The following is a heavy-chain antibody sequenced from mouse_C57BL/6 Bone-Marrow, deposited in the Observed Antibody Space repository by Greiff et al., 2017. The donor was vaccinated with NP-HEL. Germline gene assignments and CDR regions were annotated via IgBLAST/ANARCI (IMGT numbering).Heavy chain of an antibody. CDR1: GFSLTSYA. Sequence: VQRVESGPGLVAPSQSLSITCTVSGFSLTSYAISWVRQPPGKGLEWLGVIWTGGGTNYNSALKSRLSISKDNSKSQVFLKMNSLQTDDTARYYCARDEKTAQATSWFAYWGQGTLVTVSA. CDR3: ARDEKTAQATSWFAY. D-gene: IGHD3-2*02. CDR2: IWTGGGT. J-gene: IGHJ3*01. V-gene: IGHV2-9-1*01.